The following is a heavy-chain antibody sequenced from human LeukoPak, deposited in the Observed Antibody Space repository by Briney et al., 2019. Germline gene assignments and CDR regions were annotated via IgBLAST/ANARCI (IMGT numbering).Heavy chain of an antibody. CDR2: ISSSSSTI. Sequence: GGSLRLSCAASGFTFSSYEMNWVRQAPGKGLEWVSYISSSSSTIYYADSVKGRFTISRDNAKNSLYLQMNSLRAEDTAVYYCASPTISRSLDYWGQGTLVTVSS. CDR3: ASPTISRSLDY. J-gene: IGHJ4*02. CDR1: GFTFSSYE. V-gene: IGHV3-48*01. D-gene: IGHD1-26*01.